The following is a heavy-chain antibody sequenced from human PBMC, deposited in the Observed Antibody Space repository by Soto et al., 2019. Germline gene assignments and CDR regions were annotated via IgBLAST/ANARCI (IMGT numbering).Heavy chain of an antibody. CDR3: ARDGYNYYYGMDV. CDR1: GGTFSSYA. D-gene: IGHD5-12*01. CDR2: IIPIFGTA. V-gene: IGHV1-69*13. Sequence: SVKVSRKASGGTFSSYAISWVRQAPGQGLEWMGGIIPIFGTANYAQKFQGRVTITADESTSTAYMELSSLRSEDTAVYYCARDGYNYYYGMDVWGQGTTVTVSS. J-gene: IGHJ6*02.